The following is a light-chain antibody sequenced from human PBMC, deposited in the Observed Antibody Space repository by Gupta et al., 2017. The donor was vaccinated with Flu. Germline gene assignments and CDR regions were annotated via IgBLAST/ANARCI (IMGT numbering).Light chain of an antibody. Sequence: SSDLTQPLSVSVALGQPAKITCAENNIGTKNVHWYQQKAGQAPLLVIYRDSRRPAGIPERFSASNSGNTATLTLSGAQAGDEAEYYCQVWDSSTAVFGGGTKLTVL. V-gene: IGLV3-9*01. CDR2: RDS. CDR3: QVWDSSTAV. J-gene: IGLJ2*01. CDR1: NIGTKN.